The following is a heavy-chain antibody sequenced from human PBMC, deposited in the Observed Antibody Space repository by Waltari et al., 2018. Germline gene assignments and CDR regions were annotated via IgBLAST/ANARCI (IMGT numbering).Heavy chain of an antibody. V-gene: IGHV1-69*14. CDR2: IIPIFGTA. CDR1: GYTFTDYF. Sequence: VQLVQSGAEVKKPGATVKISCKASGYTFTDYFMHWVQQAPGKGLEWMGRIIPIFGTANYAQKFQGRVTITADKSTSTAYMELSSLRSEDTAVYYCASTAIAAAQNWFDPWGQGTLVTVSS. J-gene: IGHJ5*02. CDR3: ASTAIAAAQNWFDP. D-gene: IGHD6-13*01.